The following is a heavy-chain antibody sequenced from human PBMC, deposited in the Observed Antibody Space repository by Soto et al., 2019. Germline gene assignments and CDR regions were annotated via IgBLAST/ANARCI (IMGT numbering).Heavy chain of an antibody. CDR2: IGTAGDT. D-gene: IGHD6-19*01. V-gene: IGHV3-13*01. J-gene: IGHJ4*02. CDR1: GFTFSSYD. CDR3: ARIVSGWYYFDY. Sequence: GGSLRLSCAASGFTFSSYDMHWVRQATGKGLEWVSAIGTAGDTYYPGSVKGRFTISRENAKNSLYLQMNSLRAEDTAVYYCARIVSGWYYFDYWGQGTLVTVSS.